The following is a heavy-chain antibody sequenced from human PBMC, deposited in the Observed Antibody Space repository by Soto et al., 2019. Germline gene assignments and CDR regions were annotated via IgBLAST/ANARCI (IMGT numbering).Heavy chain of an antibody. J-gene: IGHJ3*02. CDR2: ISSNGGST. V-gene: IGHV3-64*01. CDR3: ARRNYYGSGSYYDAFDI. CDR1: GFTFSSYA. D-gene: IGHD3-10*01. Sequence: EVQLVESGGGLVQPGGSLRLSCAASGFTFSSYAMHWVRQAPGKGLEYVSAISSNGGSTYYANSVKGRFTISRDNSNNKLYLQLGSMRAEDMAVYYCARRNYYGSGSYYDAFDIWGQGTMVTVSS.